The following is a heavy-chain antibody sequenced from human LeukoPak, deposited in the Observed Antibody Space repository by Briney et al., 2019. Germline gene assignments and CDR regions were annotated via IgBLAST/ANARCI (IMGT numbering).Heavy chain of an antibody. D-gene: IGHD1/OR15-1a*01. V-gene: IGHV3-48*04. Sequence: PGGSLRLSCAASGFTFSSYSMNWVRQAPGKGLEWVSYISSSSSTIYYADSVKGRFTISRDNAKNSLYLQMNSLRADDTAVYYCASGRPKQHRYGGYFHYYGMDVWGQGTTVTVSS. CDR2: ISSSSSTI. J-gene: IGHJ6*02. CDR1: GFTFSSYS. CDR3: ASGRPKQHRYGGYFHYYGMDV.